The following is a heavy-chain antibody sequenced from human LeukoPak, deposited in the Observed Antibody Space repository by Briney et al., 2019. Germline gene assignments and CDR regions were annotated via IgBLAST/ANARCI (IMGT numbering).Heavy chain of an antibody. D-gene: IGHD6-19*01. CDR3: ATAVASSSGWYADY. CDR2: ISGSGGST. V-gene: IGHV3-23*01. J-gene: IGHJ4*02. CDR1: GFTFSSYA. Sequence: GGSLRLSCAASGFTFSSYAMSWVRQAPGKGLEWVSAISGSGGSTYYADFVKGRFTISRDNSKNTLYLQMNSLRAEDTAVYYCATAVASSSGWYADYWGQGTLVTVSS.